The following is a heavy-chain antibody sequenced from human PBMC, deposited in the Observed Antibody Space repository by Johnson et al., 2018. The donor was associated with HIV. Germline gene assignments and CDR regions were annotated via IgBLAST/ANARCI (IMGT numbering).Heavy chain of an antibody. J-gene: IGHJ3*02. Sequence: VQLVESGGGLVQPGGSLRLSCAASGFTFNNYAMTWVRQAPGRGLEWVSAISGSGGSTYYADSVKGRFTISSDNSKNSLFLQVNSLSAEDTAVYHCAKGRYSSSWYLAGAFDIWGQGTMVTVSS. CDR2: ISGSGGST. CDR3: AKGRYSSSWYLAGAFDI. V-gene: IGHV3-23*04. D-gene: IGHD6-13*01. CDR1: GFTFNNYA.